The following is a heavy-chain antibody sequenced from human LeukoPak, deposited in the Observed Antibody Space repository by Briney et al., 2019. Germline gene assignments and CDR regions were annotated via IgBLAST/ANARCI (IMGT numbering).Heavy chain of an antibody. CDR1: GYTFTSYG. J-gene: IGHJ4*02. Sequence: ASVKVSFKASGYTFTSYGISWVRQAPGQGLEWMGWISAYNGNTNYAQKLQGRVTMTTDTSTSTAYMELRSLRSDDTAVYYCARAAYCGGDCYSPYYFDYWGQGTLVTVSS. V-gene: IGHV1-18*01. D-gene: IGHD2-21*02. CDR3: ARAAYCGGDCYSPYYFDY. CDR2: ISAYNGNT.